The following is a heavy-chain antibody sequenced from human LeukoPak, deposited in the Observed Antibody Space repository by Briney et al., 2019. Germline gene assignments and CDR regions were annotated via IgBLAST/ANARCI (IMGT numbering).Heavy chain of an antibody. CDR2: IRSQAYGGTT. Sequence: GGSLILFCTAAGFSSGDYAMSWFRQAPGKGRVWGGFIRSQAYGGTTEYAASVKGRFNISRDDSKSIAYLQMNSLKTEDTAVYYCTRSVGGFYYYYYMDVWGKGTTVTVSS. J-gene: IGHJ6*03. D-gene: IGHD2-15*01. V-gene: IGHV3-49*03. CDR3: TRSVGGFYYYYYMDV. CDR1: GFSSGDYA.